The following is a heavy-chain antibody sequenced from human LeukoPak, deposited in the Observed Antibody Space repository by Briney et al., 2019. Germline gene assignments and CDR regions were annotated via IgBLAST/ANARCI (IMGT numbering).Heavy chain of an antibody. J-gene: IGHJ4*02. V-gene: IGHV3-20*04. Sequence: GGSLRLSCEASGFTFDDYGMSWVLQLPGKGLEWVSGINRNGDSTDYAGSVKGRFTISRDNAKNSHFLQMNSLRVEDTALYYCARGFRNGPFDCWGQGTLVTVSS. CDR2: INRNGDST. CDR3: ARGFRNGPFDC. D-gene: IGHD2-8*01. CDR1: GFTFDDYG.